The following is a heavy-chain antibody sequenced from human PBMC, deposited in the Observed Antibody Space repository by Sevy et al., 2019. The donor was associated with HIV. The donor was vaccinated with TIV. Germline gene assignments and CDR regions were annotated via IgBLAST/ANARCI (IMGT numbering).Heavy chain of an antibody. D-gene: IGHD2-2*01. CDR2: ISSNGGST. V-gene: IGHV3-64D*06. CDR3: VKDRSESRLVLDY. CDR1: GFTFSSYA. J-gene: IGHJ4*02. Sequence: GGSLRLSCSASGFTFSSYAMHWVRQAPGKGLEYVSAISSNGGSTYYADSVKGRFTISRDNSKMTLYLQMSSLRAEDTAVYYCVKDRSESRLVLDYWGQGTLVTVSS.